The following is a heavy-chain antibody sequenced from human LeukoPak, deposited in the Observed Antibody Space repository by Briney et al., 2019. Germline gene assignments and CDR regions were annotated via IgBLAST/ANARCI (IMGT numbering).Heavy chain of an antibody. CDR3: AVVEGQPNYYYYMDV. Sequence: SETLSLTCAVYVGSFSGYYWSWIRHPPGKGLEWIGEINQSGSTNYNPSLKSRVTISVDTSKNQFSLNLSSVTAADTAVYFCAVVEGQPNYYYYMDVWGKGTTVTVSS. V-gene: IGHV4-34*01. J-gene: IGHJ6*03. CDR1: VGSFSGYY. D-gene: IGHD6-13*01. CDR2: INQSGST.